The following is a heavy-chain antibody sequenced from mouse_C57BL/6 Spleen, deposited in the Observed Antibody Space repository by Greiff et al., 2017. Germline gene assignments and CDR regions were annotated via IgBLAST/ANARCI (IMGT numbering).Heavy chain of an antibody. D-gene: IGHD1-3*01. CDR1: GFTFSSYA. Sequence: EVKLMESGGGLVKPGGSLKLSCAASGFTFSSYAMSWVRQTPEKRLEWVATISDGGSYTYYPDNVKGRFTISRDNAKNNLYLQMSHLKSEDTAMYYCARDPTNGWYFDVWGTGTTVTVSS. J-gene: IGHJ1*03. CDR3: ARDPTNGWYFDV. CDR2: ISDGGSYT. V-gene: IGHV5-4*01.